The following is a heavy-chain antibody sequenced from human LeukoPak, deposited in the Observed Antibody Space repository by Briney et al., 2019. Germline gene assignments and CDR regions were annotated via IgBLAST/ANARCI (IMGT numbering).Heavy chain of an antibody. CDR1: GFTFSRYG. CDR2: ISSNGGST. Sequence: GGSLRLSCEASGFTFSRYGMHWVRQAPGKGLEYVSGISSNGGSTWYAGSVKGRFTISRDNSKNTVNLQLGSLRIEDTAVYHCARMTLYGSGTVHWGQGILVTVSS. V-gene: IGHV3-64*02. D-gene: IGHD3-10*01. CDR3: ARMTLYGSGTVH. J-gene: IGHJ4*02.